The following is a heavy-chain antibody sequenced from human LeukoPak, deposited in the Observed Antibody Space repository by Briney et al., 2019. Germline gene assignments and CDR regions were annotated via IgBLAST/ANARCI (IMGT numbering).Heavy chain of an antibody. J-gene: IGHJ4*02. CDR3: ASGDYYDSSGLDY. CDR2: INHSGST. D-gene: IGHD3-22*01. V-gene: IGHV4-34*01. CDR1: GGSFSGYY. Sequence: PSETLSLTCAVYGGSFSGYYWSWIRQPPGKGLGWIGEINHSGSTNYNPSLKSRVTISVGTSKNQFSLKLSSVTAADTAVYYCASGDYYDSSGLDYWGQGTLVTVSS.